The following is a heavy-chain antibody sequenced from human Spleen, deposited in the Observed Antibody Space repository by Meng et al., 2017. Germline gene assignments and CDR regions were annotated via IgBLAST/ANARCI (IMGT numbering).Heavy chain of an antibody. CDR1: GGSISSGSYY. CDR2: IYTSGST. J-gene: IGHJ5*02. Sequence: QGPLQGSGPGLVKPSQTLSLTCTVSGGSISSGSYYWSWIRQPAGKGLEWIGRIYTSGSTNYNPSLKSRVTISVDTSKNQFSLKLSSVTAADTAVYYCARGAATPAPKDNWFDPWGQGTLVTVSS. CDR3: ARGAATPAPKDNWFDP. D-gene: IGHD3-16*01. V-gene: IGHV4-61*02.